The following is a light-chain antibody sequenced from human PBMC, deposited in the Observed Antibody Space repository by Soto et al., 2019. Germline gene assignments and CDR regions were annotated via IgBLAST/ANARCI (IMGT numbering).Light chain of an antibody. CDR1: KDITNY. CDR3: QHYDSTPIT. J-gene: IGKJ5*01. CDR2: DAS. Sequence: DNQMTESPSSLYASVGDRVTITCQASKDITNYLNWYQQKPGKAPRLLLYDASSLETGVPSRFSGSGSGTDFTFTISSLQAEDIATYYCQHYDSTPITFGGGTRLEIK. V-gene: IGKV1-33*01.